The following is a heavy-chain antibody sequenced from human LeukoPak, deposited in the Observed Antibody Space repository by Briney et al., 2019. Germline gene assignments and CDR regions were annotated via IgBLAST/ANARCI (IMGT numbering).Heavy chain of an antibody. Sequence: ASVKVSCKASGYTFTGYYMHWVRQAPGQGLEWMGWINPNSGGTNYAQKFQGWLTMTTDTSISKAYMELSRLRSDDTAVYYCARAGTVEMTPLDYWGQGALVTVSS. CDR3: ARAGTVEMTPLDY. CDR1: GYTFTGYY. J-gene: IGHJ4*02. CDR2: INPNSGGT. D-gene: IGHD5-24*01. V-gene: IGHV1-2*04.